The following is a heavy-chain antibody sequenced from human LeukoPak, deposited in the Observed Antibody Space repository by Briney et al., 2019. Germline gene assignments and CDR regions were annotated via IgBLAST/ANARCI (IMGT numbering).Heavy chain of an antibody. Sequence: PGGSLRLSCEASGFTFRTYGMHWVRQAPGKGLEWVAVVRYDGGNKHYADSVKGRFTISRDNSKNTLYLQMNSLRDEDTAVYYCEQASHSYATGSHRSGHYFDYWDQGPLVTVSS. V-gene: IGHV3-30*02. D-gene: IGHD3-16*02. CDR1: GFTFRTYG. CDR2: VRYDGGNK. J-gene: IGHJ4*02. CDR3: EQASHSYATGSHRSGHYFDY.